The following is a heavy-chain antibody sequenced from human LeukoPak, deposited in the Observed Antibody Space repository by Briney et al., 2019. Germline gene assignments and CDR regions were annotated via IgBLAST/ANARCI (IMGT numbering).Heavy chain of an antibody. CDR2: IYYSGRT. CDR1: GVSVSSGSYY. V-gene: IGHV4-61*01. Sequence: SETLSLTCTVSGVSVSSGSYYWSWIRQPPGKGLEWIGYIYYSGRTNYNPSLKSRITISVDSSKNQFSLKLSSVTAADTAVYYCARGGRYCSGGSCSPMGAFDIWGQGTMVTVSS. D-gene: IGHD2-15*01. J-gene: IGHJ3*02. CDR3: ARGGRYCSGGSCSPMGAFDI.